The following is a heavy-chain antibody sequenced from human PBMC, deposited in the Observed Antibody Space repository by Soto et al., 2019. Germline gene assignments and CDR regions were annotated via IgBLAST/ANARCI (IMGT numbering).Heavy chain of an antibody. CDR3: TTAFITMVRGVIVP. CDR1: GGSFSGYY. CDR2: IKSKAGGGTT. D-gene: IGHD3-10*01. Sequence: PSETLSLTCAVYGGSFSGYYWSWIRQAPGKGLEWVGRIKSKAGGGTTDYVAPVKGRFTISRDDSKNTLYLQMNSLKTEDTAVYYCTTAFITMVRGVIVPWGQGTLVTVSS. V-gene: IGHV3-15*01. J-gene: IGHJ5*02.